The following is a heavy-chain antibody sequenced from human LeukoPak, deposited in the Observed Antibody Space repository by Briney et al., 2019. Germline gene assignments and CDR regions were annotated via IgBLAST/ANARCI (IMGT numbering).Heavy chain of an antibody. D-gene: IGHD6-19*01. CDR1: GFTFTNYG. J-gene: IGHJ4*02. CDR2: ITATGDTA. V-gene: IGHV3-23*01. Sequence: GGSLRLSCAASGFTFTNYGMSWIRQAPGTGLKWVAIITATGDTAYYADSVKGRFTISRDNSRNTVYMQMDSLRAEDTAIYYCAGDRNSDWYSPLDYWGQGSQVTVSP. CDR3: AGDRNSDWYSPLDY.